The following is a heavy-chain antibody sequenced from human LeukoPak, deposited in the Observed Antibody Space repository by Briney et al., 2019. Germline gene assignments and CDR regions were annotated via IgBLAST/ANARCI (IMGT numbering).Heavy chain of an antibody. CDR1: GFTFSSYG. J-gene: IGHJ4*02. V-gene: IGHV3-33*01. D-gene: IGHD1-26*01. CDR3: ARDSIMGAGGVFDY. CDR2: IWYDGSNK. Sequence: RAGGSLRLSCAASGFTFSSYGMHWVRQAPGKGLEWVAVIWYDGSNKYYADSVKGRFTISRDNSKNTLYLQMNSLRAEDTAVYYCARDSIMGAGGVFDYWGQGTLVTVSS.